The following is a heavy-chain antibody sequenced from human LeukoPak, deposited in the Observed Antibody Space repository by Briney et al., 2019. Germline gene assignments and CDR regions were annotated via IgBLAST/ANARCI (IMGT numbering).Heavy chain of an antibody. V-gene: IGHV3-23*01. CDR1: GFTFSSYA. D-gene: IGHD4-17*01. CDR3: ARDPNGDYIGAFDM. CDR2: ISGSGGST. J-gene: IGHJ3*02. Sequence: RSGGSLRLSCAASGFTFSSYAMTWVRLAPGKGLEWVSAISGSGGSTYYADSVKGRFTISRDNSKYTLFLQMNSLRAEDTAVYYCARDPNGDYIGAFDMWGPGTMVTVSS.